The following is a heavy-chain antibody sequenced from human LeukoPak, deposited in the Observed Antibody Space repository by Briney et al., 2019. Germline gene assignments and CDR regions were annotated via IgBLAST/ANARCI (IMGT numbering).Heavy chain of an antibody. CDR2: ISGSGGST. V-gene: IGHV3-23*01. D-gene: IGHD2-2*02. Sequence: GGSLRLSCAASGFTFSRYAMSWVRQAPGKGLEWVSAISGSGGSTYYADSVKGRFTISRDNSKNTLYLQMNSLRAEDTAVYYCAKEGTTIVVVPAAINHFDYWGQGTLVTVSS. CDR3: AKEGTTIVVVPAAINHFDY. CDR1: GFTFSRYA. J-gene: IGHJ4*02.